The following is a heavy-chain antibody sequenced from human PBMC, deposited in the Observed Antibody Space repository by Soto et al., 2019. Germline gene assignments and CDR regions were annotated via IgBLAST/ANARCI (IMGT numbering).Heavy chain of an antibody. CDR3: ANQNTAKRAFDI. CDR1: GFDFINNA. V-gene: IGHV3-23*01. Sequence: EAQLLESGGGLVQPGGSLRLSCTASGFDFINNAMAWVRQAPGKGLEWVSTISADISYTYYADSVKGRFTISRDNSKNTMYLQMNSLGADVTAGYYCANQNTAKRAFDIWGQGTMVTVSS. CDR2: ISADISYT. D-gene: IGHD2-21*02. J-gene: IGHJ3*02.